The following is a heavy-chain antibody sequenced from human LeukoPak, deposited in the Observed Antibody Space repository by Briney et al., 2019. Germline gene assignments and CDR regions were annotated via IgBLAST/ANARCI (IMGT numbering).Heavy chain of an antibody. J-gene: IGHJ4*02. CDR2: FDPEDGKT. D-gene: IGHD5-24*01. V-gene: IGHV1-24*01. Sequence: ASVKVSCKVSGYTLTKLSIHWVRPAPGKGLEWMGGFDPEDGKTIYEQKFQGRVTMTEDKSTDKAYMELSSVRSEDTAMYYCATTSPEMATDYFDYWGQGTLVTVSS. CDR1: GYTLTKLS. CDR3: ATTSPEMATDYFDY.